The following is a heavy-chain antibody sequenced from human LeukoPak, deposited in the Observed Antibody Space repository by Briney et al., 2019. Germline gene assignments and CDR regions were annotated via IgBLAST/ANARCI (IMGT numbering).Heavy chain of an antibody. J-gene: IGHJ5*02. D-gene: IGHD6-19*01. CDR1: GFTFSSYA. CDR3: ARDLVSSGWYADNWFDP. V-gene: IGHV3-23*01. CDR2: ISGSGGST. Sequence: PGGSLRLSCAASGFTFSSYAMSWVRQAPGKGLEWVSAISGSGGSTYYADSVKGRFTISRDNSKNTLYLQMNSLRAEDTAVYYCARDLVSSGWYADNWFDPWGQGTLVTVSS.